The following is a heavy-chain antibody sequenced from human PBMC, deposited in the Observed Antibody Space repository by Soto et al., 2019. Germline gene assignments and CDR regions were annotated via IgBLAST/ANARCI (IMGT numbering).Heavy chain of an antibody. J-gene: IGHJ3*02. CDR3: AAPIGYCSGRSCHPVYDAFDI. CDR1: GGSISSGGYY. CDR2: IYYSGST. V-gene: IGHV4-31*03. Sequence: QVQLQESGPGLVKPSQTLSLTCTVSGGSISSGGYYWSWIRQHPGKGLEWIGYIYYSGSTYYNPSLKSRVTISVDTSKNQCSLKLSSVTAADTAVYYCAAPIGYCSGRSCHPVYDAFDIWRQGTMVTVSS. D-gene: IGHD2-15*01.